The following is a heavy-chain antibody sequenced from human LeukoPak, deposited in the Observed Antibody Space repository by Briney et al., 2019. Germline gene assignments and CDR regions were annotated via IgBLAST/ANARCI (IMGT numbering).Heavy chain of an antibody. CDR1: GFTFSSYG. CDR3: AKDTKRYYYDSSGPYFDY. J-gene: IGHJ4*02. CDR2: ISYDGSNK. D-gene: IGHD3-22*01. Sequence: TGRSLRLSCAASGFTFSSYGMHWVRQAPGKGLEWVAVISYDGSNKYYADSAKGRFTISRDNSKNTLYLQMNSLRAEDTAVYYCAKDTKRYYYDSSGPYFDYWGQGTLVTVSS. V-gene: IGHV3-30*18.